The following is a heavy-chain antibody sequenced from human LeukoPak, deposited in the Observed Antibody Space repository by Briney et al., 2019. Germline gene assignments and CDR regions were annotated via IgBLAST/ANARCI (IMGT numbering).Heavy chain of an antibody. CDR3: ARGYSSSWYYNWFDP. CDR2: IYHSGST. J-gene: IGHJ5*02. V-gene: IGHV4-38-2*02. D-gene: IGHD6-13*01. CDR1: GYSISSGYY. Sequence: SETQSLTCTVSGYSISSGYYWGWIRQPPGKGLEWIGNIYHSGSTYYNPSLKSRVTISVDTSKNQFSLKLSSVTAADTAVYHCARGYSSSWYYNWFDPWGQGTLVTVSS.